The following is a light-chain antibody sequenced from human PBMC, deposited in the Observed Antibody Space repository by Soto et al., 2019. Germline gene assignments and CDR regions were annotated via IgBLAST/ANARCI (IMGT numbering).Light chain of an antibody. CDR3: GTWDSSLSAGV. CDR1: SSNIGNNY. Sequence: QSVLTQPPSVSAAPGQKVTISCSGSSSNIGNNYVSWYQQLPGTAPKLLIYENNKRPSGIPDRFSGSKSGTSATLGITGLQTGDEADYYSGTWDSSLSAGVFGTGTKVTV. J-gene: IGLJ1*01. CDR2: ENN. V-gene: IGLV1-51*02.